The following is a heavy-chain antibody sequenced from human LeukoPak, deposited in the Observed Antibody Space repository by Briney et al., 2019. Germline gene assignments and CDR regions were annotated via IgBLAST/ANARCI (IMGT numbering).Heavy chain of an antibody. CDR1: GFTFSTYS. CDR2: ISRSDSTT. Sequence: GGSLRLSCVASGFTFSTYSMNWVRQAPGKGLEWVSYISRSDSTTYYADSVKGRFTISRDNAKNSLYLQMNSLRAEDTAVYYCARKDCCSSSCPMDAFDLWGQGTLVTVSS. D-gene: IGHD2-2*01. J-gene: IGHJ3*01. CDR3: ARKDCCSSSCPMDAFDL. V-gene: IGHV3-48*01.